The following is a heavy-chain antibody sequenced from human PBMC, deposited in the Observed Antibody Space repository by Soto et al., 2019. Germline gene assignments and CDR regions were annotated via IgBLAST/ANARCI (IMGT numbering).Heavy chain of an antibody. Sequence: SETLSLTCSVSGGSISSYYWSWIRQPPGKGLEWIGYIYYSGRTNYDPSLKSRVTISVDTSKNQFSLKLSSVTAADTAVYYCARQSIWGSSPFDYWGQGTLVTVSS. V-gene: IGHV4-59*08. CDR1: GGSISSYY. CDR3: ARQSIWGSSPFDY. J-gene: IGHJ4*02. D-gene: IGHD3-16*01. CDR2: IYYSGRT.